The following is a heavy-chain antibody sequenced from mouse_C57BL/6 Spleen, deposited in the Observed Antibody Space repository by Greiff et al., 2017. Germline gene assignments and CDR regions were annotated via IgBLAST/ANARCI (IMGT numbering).Heavy chain of an antibody. CDR2: INYDGSSS. Sequence: DVKLVESEGGLVQPGSSMKLSCTASGFTFSDYYMAWVRQVPEKGLEWVANINYDGSSSYYLDSLKSRFIISRDNAKNILYLQMSSLKSKDTATYYCARGLTGYFDVWGTGTTVTVSS. V-gene: IGHV5-16*01. D-gene: IGHD1-1*01. CDR1: GFTFSDYY. CDR3: ARGLTGYFDV. J-gene: IGHJ1*03.